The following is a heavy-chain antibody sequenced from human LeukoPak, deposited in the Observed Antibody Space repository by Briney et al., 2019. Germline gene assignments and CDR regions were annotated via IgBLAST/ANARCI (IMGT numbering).Heavy chain of an antibody. V-gene: IGHV4-59*01. D-gene: IGHD6-13*01. CDR1: GGSISSYY. CDR2: IYYSGST. Sequence: SETLSLTCTVSGGSISSYYWSWIRQPPGKGLEWIGYIYYSGSTNYNPSLKSRVTISVDTSKNQFSLKLSSVTAADTAVYYCATYSSSWLGYYFDSWGQGTLVTVSS. J-gene: IGHJ4*02. CDR3: ATYSSSWLGYYFDS.